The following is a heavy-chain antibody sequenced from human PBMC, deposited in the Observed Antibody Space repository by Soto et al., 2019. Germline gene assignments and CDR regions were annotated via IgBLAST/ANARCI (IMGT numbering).Heavy chain of an antibody. CDR2: ISSSGSTT. CDR3: VRDYCSPTTCQNYGMDV. CDR1: GFTCSDYF. D-gene: IGHD2-2*01. Sequence: TGGSRRRSCAASGFTCSDYFYSSGHEAPGKGLEWVSTISSSGSTTYYADSVKGRFTISRDNAKNSSSLQMNSLRAEDTAVYYCVRDYCSPTTCQNYGMDVCGQGTRVTVSS. J-gene: IGHJ6*02. V-gene: IGHV3-11*01.